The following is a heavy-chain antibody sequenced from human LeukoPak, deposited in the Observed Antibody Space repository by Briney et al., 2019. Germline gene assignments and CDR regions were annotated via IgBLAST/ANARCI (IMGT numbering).Heavy chain of an antibody. Sequence: SETLSLTCTVSGGSISSYYWSWIRQPAGKGLEWIGRIYTSGSTNYNPSLKSGVTMPVDTSKNQFSLKLSSVTAAGTAVYYCARDVRYYDILTGYYNWFDPWGQGTLVTVSS. CDR2: IYTSGST. V-gene: IGHV4-4*07. CDR1: GGSISSYY. CDR3: ARDVRYYDILTGYYNWFDP. D-gene: IGHD3-9*01. J-gene: IGHJ5*02.